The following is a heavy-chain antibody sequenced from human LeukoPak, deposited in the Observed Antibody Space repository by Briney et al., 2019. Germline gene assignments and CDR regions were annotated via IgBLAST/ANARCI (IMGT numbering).Heavy chain of an antibody. CDR1: GFTFTNAW. D-gene: IGHD2-21*02. V-gene: IGHV3-15*01. CDR2: IKSKTDGGVI. J-gene: IGHJ4*02. Sequence: GSLRLSCAASGFTFTNAWMCWVRQAPGKGLEWVGRIKSKTDGGVIDYAAPVKGRFTISRDDSKNTLYLQMNSLKTEDTGIYYCSTTASLAYWGQGTLVTVSS. CDR3: STTASLAY.